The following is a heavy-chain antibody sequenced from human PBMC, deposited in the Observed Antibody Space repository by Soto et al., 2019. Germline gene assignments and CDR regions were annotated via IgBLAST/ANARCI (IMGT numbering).Heavy chain of an antibody. J-gene: IGHJ4*02. V-gene: IGHV1-69*12. CDR2: IIPIFGTA. D-gene: IGHD2-15*01. CDR1: GGTFSSYA. Sequence: QVQLVQSGAEVKKPGSSVKVSCKASGGTFSSYAISWVRQAPGQGLEWMGGIIPIFGTANYAQKCQGRVTITADESTSTAYMELSSLRSEDTAVYYCASGPSGPPVVVAATGSYWGQGTLVTVSS. CDR3: ASGPSGPPVVVAATGSY.